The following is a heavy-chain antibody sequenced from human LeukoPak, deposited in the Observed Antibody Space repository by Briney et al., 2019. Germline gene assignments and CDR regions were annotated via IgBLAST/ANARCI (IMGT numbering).Heavy chain of an antibody. CDR3: AKDRTGDSSSWYGYFDY. J-gene: IGHJ4*02. CDR2: ISGSGGST. Sequence: GGSLRLSCAASGFTFSSYAMSWVRQAPGKGLEWVSAISGSGGSTYYADSVEGRFTISRDNSKNTPYLQMNSLRAEDTAVYYCAKDRTGDSSSWYGYFDYWGQGTLVTVSS. V-gene: IGHV3-23*01. D-gene: IGHD6-13*01. CDR1: GFTFSSYA.